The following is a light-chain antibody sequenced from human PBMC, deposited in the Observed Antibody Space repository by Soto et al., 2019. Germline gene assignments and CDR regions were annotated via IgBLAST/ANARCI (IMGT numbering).Light chain of an antibody. CDR1: QSVSSN. Sequence: EIVMTQSPATLSVSPGERATLSCRASQSVSSNLAWYQQKPGQAPRLLIYGASTRATGIPARFSGSGSGTDFTLTISRLEPEDFAVYYCQQYGTPRSVTFGQGTRLEIK. J-gene: IGKJ5*01. CDR3: QQYGTPRSVT. CDR2: GAS. V-gene: IGKV3-15*01.